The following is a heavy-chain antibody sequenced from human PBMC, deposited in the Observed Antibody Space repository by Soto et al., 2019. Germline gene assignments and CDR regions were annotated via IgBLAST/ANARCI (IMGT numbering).Heavy chain of an antibody. J-gene: IGHJ4*02. D-gene: IGHD3-16*01. CDR1: GFAFSSYN. Sequence: EVQLVESGGGSVQVGGSLRLSCAASGFAFSSYNMNWVRQTPGKGLEWVSYIGSGGDNIKYADSVKGRFTISRDNAKNSLFLQINNLSVDDTAVYYCARDALRGTLLAVSYWGLGTLVTVSS. CDR2: IGSGGDNI. V-gene: IGHV3-48*03. CDR3: ARDALRGTLLAVSY.